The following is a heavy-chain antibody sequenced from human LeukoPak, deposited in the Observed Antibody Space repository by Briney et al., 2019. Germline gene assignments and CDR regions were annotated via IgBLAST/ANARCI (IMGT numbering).Heavy chain of an antibody. CDR3: AKPVGDDYGAAFDY. V-gene: IGHV3-23*01. J-gene: IGHJ4*02. D-gene: IGHD4-17*01. Sequence: PGGSLRLSXAASGFTFSSYAMSWVGQAPGKGLEWVSAISGSGGSTYYADSVKGRFTISRDNSKNTLYLQMNSLRAEDTAVYYCAKPVGDDYGAAFDYWGQGTLVTVSS. CDR2: ISGSGGST. CDR1: GFTFSSYA.